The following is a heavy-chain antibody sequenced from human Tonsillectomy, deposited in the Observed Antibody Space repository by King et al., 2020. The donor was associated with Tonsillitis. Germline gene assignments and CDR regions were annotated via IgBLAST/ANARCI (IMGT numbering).Heavy chain of an antibody. D-gene: IGHD2-2*01. J-gene: IGHJ5*02. CDR2: LYTSGST. CDR3: ARDVYLGYCSGTSCEYWFDP. V-gene: IGHV4-61*02. Sequence: QLQESGPGLVKPSQTLSLTCTVSGGSVSSGSYYWSWIRQPAGKGLEWIGRLYTSGSTNYNPSLKSRITIALDTSKNQFSLKLSSVTAADTAVYYCARDVYLGYCSGTSCEYWFDPWGQGILVTVSS. CDR1: GGSVSSGSYY.